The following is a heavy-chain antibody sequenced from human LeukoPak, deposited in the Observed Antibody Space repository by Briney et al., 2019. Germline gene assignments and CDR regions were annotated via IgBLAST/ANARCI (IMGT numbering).Heavy chain of an antibody. CDR3: ARPRGDYDFWSGYYGLGY. Sequence: GGSLRLSCAASGFTFSSYSMNWVRQAPGKGLEWVSYISSSSSTIYYADSVKGRFTISRDNAKNSLYLQMNSLRAEDTAVYYCARPRGDYDFWSGYYGLGYRGQGTLVTVSS. D-gene: IGHD3-3*01. CDR1: GFTFSSYS. CDR2: ISSSSSTI. V-gene: IGHV3-48*01. J-gene: IGHJ4*02.